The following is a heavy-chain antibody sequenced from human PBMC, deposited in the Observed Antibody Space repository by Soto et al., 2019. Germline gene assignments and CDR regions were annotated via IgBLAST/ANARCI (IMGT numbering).Heavy chain of an antibody. CDR1: GGSISSYY. D-gene: IGHD4-17*01. CDR2: IYYSGST. Sequence: SETLSLTCTVSGGSISSYYWSWIRQPPGKGLEWIGYIYYSGSTNYNPSLKSRVTISVDTSKNQFSLKLSSVTAADTAVYYCVRDSPPHTVSYYFDFWGQGTLVTVSS. V-gene: IGHV4-59*01. CDR3: VRDSPPHTVSYYFDF. J-gene: IGHJ4*02.